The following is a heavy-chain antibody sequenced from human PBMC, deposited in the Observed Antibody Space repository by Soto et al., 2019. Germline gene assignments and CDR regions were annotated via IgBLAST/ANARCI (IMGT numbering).Heavy chain of an antibody. CDR3: AKVSDTAMVPTLTSFDY. Sequence: GGSLRLSCAASGFTFSSYGMHWVRQAPGKGLEWVAVISYDGSNKYYADSVKGRFTISRDNSKNTLYLQMNSLRAEDTAVYYCAKVSDTAMVPTLTSFDYWGQGTVVTVSS. D-gene: IGHD5-18*01. CDR1: GFTFSSYG. J-gene: IGHJ4*02. V-gene: IGHV3-30*18. CDR2: ISYDGSNK.